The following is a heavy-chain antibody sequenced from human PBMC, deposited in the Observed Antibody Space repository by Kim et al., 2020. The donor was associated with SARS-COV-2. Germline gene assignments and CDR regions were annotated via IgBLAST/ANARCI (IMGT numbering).Heavy chain of an antibody. J-gene: IGHJ4*02. CDR3: ARHYGEMATIKGGLDY. CDR2: IYPGDSDT. D-gene: IGHD5-12*01. V-gene: IGHV5-51*01. CDR1: GYSFTSYW. Sequence: GESLKISCKGSGYSFTSYWIGWVRQMPGKGLEWMGIIYPGDSDTRYSPSFQGQVTISADKSISTAYLQWSSLKASDTAMYYCARHYGEMATIKGGLDYLGQGTLVTVSS.